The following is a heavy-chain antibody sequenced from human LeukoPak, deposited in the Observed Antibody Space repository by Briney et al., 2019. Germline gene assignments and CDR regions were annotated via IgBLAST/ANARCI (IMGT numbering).Heavy chain of an antibody. CDR2: IVVGSGNT. V-gene: IGHV1-58*01. D-gene: IGHD5-24*01. CDR3: ARGLEMATKSPVDY. Sequence: ASVKVSCKASGFTFTSSAVQWVRQARGQRLEWIGWIVVGSGNTNYAQKFQERVTITRDMSTSTAYMELNSLRAEDTAVYYCARGLEMATKSPVDYWGQGTLVTVSS. CDR1: GFTFTSSA. J-gene: IGHJ4*02.